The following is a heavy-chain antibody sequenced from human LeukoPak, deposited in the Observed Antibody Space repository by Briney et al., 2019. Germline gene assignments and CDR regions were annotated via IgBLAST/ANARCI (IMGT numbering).Heavy chain of an antibody. D-gene: IGHD5-18*01. CDR2: IDPNGTT. J-gene: IGHJ4*02. Sequence: SETLSLTCAVYGGAFSGYSWSWIRQPPGKGLEWIGEIDPNGTTNYNPSLKSRVIVSLDTCKNQFSLNLSSVTAADTAVYYCARSRGYSYAHDYWGQGTLVTVSS. CDR1: GGAFSGYS. CDR3: ARSRGYSYAHDY. V-gene: IGHV4-34*01.